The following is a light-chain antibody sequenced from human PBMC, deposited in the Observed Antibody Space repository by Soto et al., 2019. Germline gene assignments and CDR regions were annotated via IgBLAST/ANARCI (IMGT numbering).Light chain of an antibody. CDR3: CSYAGSSYV. V-gene: IGLV2-23*02. J-gene: IGLJ1*01. CDR1: SSDVGSYNL. CDR2: EVS. Sequence: QSVLPQPASVNGSPGQSITISCTGTSSDVGSYNLVSWYQQHPGKAPKLMIYEVSKRPSGVSNRFSGSKSGNTASLTISGLQAEDEADYYCCSYAGSSYVFGTGTKVTVL.